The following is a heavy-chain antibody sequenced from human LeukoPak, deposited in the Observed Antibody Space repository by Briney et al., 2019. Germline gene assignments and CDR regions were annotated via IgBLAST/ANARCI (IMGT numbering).Heavy chain of an antibody. D-gene: IGHD6-13*01. CDR3: ARVHEQQLVLRSDWYFDL. CDR1: GGSISSSSYY. Sequence: SETLPLTCTVSGGSISSSSYYWGWIRQPPGKGLEWIGYIYYSGSTNYNPSLKSRVTISVDTSKNQFSLKLSSVTAADTAVYYCARVHEQQLVLRSDWYFDLWGRGTLVTVSS. V-gene: IGHV4-61*05. J-gene: IGHJ2*01. CDR2: IYYSGST.